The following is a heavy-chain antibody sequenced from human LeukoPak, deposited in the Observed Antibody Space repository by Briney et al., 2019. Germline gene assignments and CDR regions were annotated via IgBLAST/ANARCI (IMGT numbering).Heavy chain of an antibody. CDR2: ISGTGGTT. V-gene: IGHV3-23*01. CDR1: GFTFSNYS. J-gene: IGHJ4*02. Sequence: GGSLRLSCAASGFTFSNYSMSWVRQAPGKGLEWVSTISGTGGTTYYADSVKGRFTISRDNSKHTLFLQFNSLRADDTAVYYCAKGRGTTVTAAANYWGQGTLVTVSS. D-gene: IGHD4-17*01. CDR3: AKGRGTTVTAAANY.